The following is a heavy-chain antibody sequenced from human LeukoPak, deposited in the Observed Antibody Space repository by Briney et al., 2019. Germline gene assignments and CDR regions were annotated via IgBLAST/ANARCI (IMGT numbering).Heavy chain of an antibody. Sequence: ASVMLSCKASGYTFTDYYMHWVRQAPGQGLEWMGWINPKTGGTNYAQKFQGRVTMTRDTSISTVYMDLRRLRSDDTAVYYCVLYYYDSSGYPRNWGQGTLVTVSS. CDR2: INPKTGGT. V-gene: IGHV1-2*02. D-gene: IGHD3-22*01. CDR1: GYTFTDYY. CDR3: VLYYYDSSGYPRN. J-gene: IGHJ4*02.